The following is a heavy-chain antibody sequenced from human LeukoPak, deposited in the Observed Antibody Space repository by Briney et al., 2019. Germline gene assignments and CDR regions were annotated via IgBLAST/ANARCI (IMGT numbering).Heavy chain of an antibody. CDR1: GGSISSYY. Sequence: SETLSLTCTVSGGSISSYYWSWIRQPPGKGPEWIGYIYYSGSTNYNPSLKSRVTISVDTSKNQFSLKLNSVTAADTAVYYCARGNSSGYLAWFAPWGQGTLVTVSS. CDR3: ARGNSSGYLAWFAP. V-gene: IGHV4-59*01. CDR2: IYYSGST. J-gene: IGHJ5*02. D-gene: IGHD3-22*01.